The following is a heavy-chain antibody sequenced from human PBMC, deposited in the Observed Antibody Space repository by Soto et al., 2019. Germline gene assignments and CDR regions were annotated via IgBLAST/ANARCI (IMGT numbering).Heavy chain of an antibody. V-gene: IGHV3-23*01. CDR1: GFTFSDYG. CDR2: ISGSGRVT. D-gene: IGHD1-26*01. J-gene: IGHJ6*02. Sequence: GGSLRLSCAASGFTFSDYGMTWVRQAPGKGLEWVATISGSGRVTYFADSVKGRFTISRDNSKNTLYVQLNSLRVEDTAIYYCAKVSLGATTITDFYYYGMDVWGQGTMVTVSS. CDR3: AKVSLGATTITDFYYYGMDV.